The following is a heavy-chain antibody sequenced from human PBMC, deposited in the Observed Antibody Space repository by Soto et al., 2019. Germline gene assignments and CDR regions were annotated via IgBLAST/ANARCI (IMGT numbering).Heavy chain of an antibody. CDR3: ARGPLGHYGDYVGFDY. J-gene: IGHJ4*02. CDR2: IIPIFGTA. V-gene: IGHV1-69*13. Sequence: EASVKVSCKASGGTFSSYAISWVRQAPGQGLEWMGGIIPIFGTANYAQKFQGRVTITADESTSTAYMELSSLRSEDTAVYYCARGPLGHYGDYVGFDYWGQGTLVTVSS. D-gene: IGHD4-17*01. CDR1: GGTFSSYA.